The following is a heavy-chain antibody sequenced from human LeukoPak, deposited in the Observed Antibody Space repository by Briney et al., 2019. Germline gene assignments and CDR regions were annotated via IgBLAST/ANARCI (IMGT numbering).Heavy chain of an antibody. CDR2: IYTSGST. CDR3: ARGTGDDLAPFDY. Sequence: SETLSLTCTVSGGSISSGSYYWSWIRQPAGKGLEWIGRIYTSGSTNYNPSLKSRVTISVDTSKNQFSLKLSSVTAADTAVYYCARGTGDDLAPFDYWGQGTLVTVSS. J-gene: IGHJ4*02. V-gene: IGHV4-61*02. CDR1: GGSISSGSYY. D-gene: IGHD7-27*01.